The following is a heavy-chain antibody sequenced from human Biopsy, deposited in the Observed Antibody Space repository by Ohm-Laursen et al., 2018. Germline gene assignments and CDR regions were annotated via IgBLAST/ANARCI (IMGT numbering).Heavy chain of an antibody. D-gene: IGHD1-26*01. CDR2: IYYSGST. Sequence: LSLTCTVSGGSIGSFFWSWIRQPPGKGLEWIGYIYYSGSTNYNPSLRSRVTISVDRSKNQFSLELSSVTAADTAVYYCARVGAGAPSIDYFDSWGQGTLVTVSS. CDR3: ARVGAGAPSIDYFDS. V-gene: IGHV4-59*01. CDR1: GGSIGSFF. J-gene: IGHJ4*02.